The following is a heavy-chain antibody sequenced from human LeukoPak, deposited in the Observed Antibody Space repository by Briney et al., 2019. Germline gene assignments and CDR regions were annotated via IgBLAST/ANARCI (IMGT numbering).Heavy chain of an antibody. D-gene: IGHD3-10*01. CDR2: ISYDGSNK. V-gene: IGHV3-30-3*01. J-gene: IGHJ6*02. CDR3: AREGGLWFGKMRDYYYYGMDV. CDR1: GFIFSNVW. Sequence: GGSLRLSCAASGFIFSNVWISWVRQAPGKGLEWVAVISYDGSNKYYADSVKGRFTISRDNSKNTLYLQMNSLRAEDTAVYYCAREGGLWFGKMRDYYYYGMDVWGQGTTVTVSS.